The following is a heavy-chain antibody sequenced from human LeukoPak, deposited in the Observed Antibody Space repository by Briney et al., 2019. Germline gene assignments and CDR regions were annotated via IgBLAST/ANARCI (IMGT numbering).Heavy chain of an antibody. D-gene: IGHD2-15*01. CDR1: GFSLRNFA. J-gene: IGHJ1*01. CDR3: ARGRGPNAAWYFQY. Sequence: GGSLRLSCAASGFSLRNFAMNWVRQAPGKGLEWVAFISSGRTYKFYTDSLRGRFTISRDNSKNTLYLQMNSLRAEDTAIYYCARGRGPNAAWYFQYWGQGTRVTVSS. CDR2: ISSGRTYK. V-gene: IGHV3-21*04.